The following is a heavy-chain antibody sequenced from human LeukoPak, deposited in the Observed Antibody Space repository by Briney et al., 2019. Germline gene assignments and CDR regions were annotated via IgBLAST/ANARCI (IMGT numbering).Heavy chain of an antibody. Sequence: SETRSLTCAVSGDSVDNSHYYWGWIRQPPGKGLEWIGSIYSTGTTYYTPSLKSRLTISMDSSKNQISLRLTSVSAADTAIFYCARYTYASSSPFGDWGQGTLVTVSS. CDR1: GDSVDNSHYY. V-gene: IGHV4-39*01. D-gene: IGHD6-6*01. J-gene: IGHJ4*02. CDR2: IYSTGTT. CDR3: ARYTYASSSPFGD.